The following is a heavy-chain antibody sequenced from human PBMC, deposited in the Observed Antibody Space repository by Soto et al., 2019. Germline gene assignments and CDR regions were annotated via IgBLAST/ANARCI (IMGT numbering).Heavy chain of an antibody. CDR3: ARESGDWPLNWFDP. J-gene: IGHJ5*02. CDR2: ITSDGKSK. CDR1: GFNFSNHW. V-gene: IGHV3-74*01. D-gene: IGHD2-21*02. Sequence: GGSLRLSCAASGFNFSNHWMHWVRQRPGEGLVWVSRITSDGKSKAYAESMKGRLAISRDNAKNTLYLQMNGLTAEDTAVYYCARESGDWPLNWFDPWGLGTLVTVS.